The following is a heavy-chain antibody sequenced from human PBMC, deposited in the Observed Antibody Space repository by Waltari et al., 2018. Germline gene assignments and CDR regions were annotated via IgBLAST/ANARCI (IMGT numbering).Heavy chain of an antibody. CDR1: GFTFSTYT. Sequence: QVQLVESGGGVVQPGKSLRLLCAASGFTFSTYTMTWVRQPPGKGLEWVALISYDGSTKYYADSVKGRFTISRDNSKDTLYLQMSSLRAEDTAVYSCARTMGGHYDFSFDPWGQGTLVTVSS. CDR3: ARTMGGHYDFSFDP. D-gene: IGHD3-3*01. V-gene: IGHV3-30-3*01. CDR2: ISYDGSTK. J-gene: IGHJ5*02.